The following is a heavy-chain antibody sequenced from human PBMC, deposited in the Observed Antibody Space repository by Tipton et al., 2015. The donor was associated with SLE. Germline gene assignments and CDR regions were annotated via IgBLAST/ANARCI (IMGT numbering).Heavy chain of an antibody. CDR2: IIPILGIA. Sequence: QSGAEVKKPGSSVKVSCKASGGTFSSYAISWVRQAPGQGLEWMGGIIPILGIANYAQKFQGRVTITTDESTSTAYMELSSLRSEDTAVYYCARTPRVDCGGDCHLGYWGQGTLVTVSS. J-gene: IGHJ4*02. D-gene: IGHD2-21*01. CDR1: GGTFSSYA. CDR3: ARTPRVDCGGDCHLGY. V-gene: IGHV1-69*05.